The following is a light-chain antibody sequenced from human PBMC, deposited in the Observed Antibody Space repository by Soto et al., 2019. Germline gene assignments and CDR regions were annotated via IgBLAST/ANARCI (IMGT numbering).Light chain of an antibody. CDR1: QSVSSSY. J-gene: IGKJ1*01. CDR3: QQYGSSPTT. V-gene: IGKV3-20*01. Sequence: EIVLTQSPGTLSLSPGERATLSCRASQSVSSSYLAWYQPKPGQAPRLLLYGASSRATGIPDRFSGSGSGTDFTLTISRLEPEDFAVYYCQQYGSSPTTFGQGTKVEIK. CDR2: GAS.